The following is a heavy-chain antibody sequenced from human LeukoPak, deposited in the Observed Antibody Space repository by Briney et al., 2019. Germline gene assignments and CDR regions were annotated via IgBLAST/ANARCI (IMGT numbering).Heavy chain of an antibody. CDR2: ISGSGGST. CDR3: AKGYSSGRDFYYYYGMDV. J-gene: IGHJ6*02. Sequence: GGSLRLSCAASGFTFSSYAMSWVRQAPGKGLEWVSAISGSGGSTYYADSVKGRFTISRDNSKNTLYLQMNSLRAEDTAVYYCAKGYSSGRDFYYYYGMDVWGQGTTVTVSS. CDR1: GFTFSSYA. V-gene: IGHV3-23*01. D-gene: IGHD6-19*01.